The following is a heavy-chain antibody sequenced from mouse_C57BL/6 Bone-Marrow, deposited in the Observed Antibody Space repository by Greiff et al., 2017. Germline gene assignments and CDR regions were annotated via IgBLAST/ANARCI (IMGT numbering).Heavy chain of an antibody. J-gene: IGHJ2*01. CDR1: GYTFTTYP. Sequence: PLQQSGAELVKPGASVKMSCQASGYTFTTYPIEWMKQTHGKSLEWIGNFHPYNDDTKYNEKFKGKAQLTVEKSSSTVYWGLSRLTSGDSAVYYCARGCNYGGYYFDYWGQGTTLTVSS. V-gene: IGHV1-47*01. D-gene: IGHD2-4*01. CDR2: FHPYNDDT. CDR3: ARGCNYGGYYFDY.